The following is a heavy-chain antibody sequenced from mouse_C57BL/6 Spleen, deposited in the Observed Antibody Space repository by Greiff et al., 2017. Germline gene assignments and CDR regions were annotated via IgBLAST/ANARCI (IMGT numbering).Heavy chain of an antibody. CDR2: IGPSDSST. Sequence: QVQLQQPGAELVKPGASVKLSCTASGYTFTSYWMPWVKQRPGQGLEWIGEIGPSDSSTNYNQKFKGKATLTVDTSSSTAYMQLSSLTSEDSAVYYCALGDYGSSGYWGQGTTLTVSS. J-gene: IGHJ2*01. D-gene: IGHD1-1*01. CDR1: GYTFTSYW. CDR3: ALGDYGSSGY. V-gene: IGHV1-50*01.